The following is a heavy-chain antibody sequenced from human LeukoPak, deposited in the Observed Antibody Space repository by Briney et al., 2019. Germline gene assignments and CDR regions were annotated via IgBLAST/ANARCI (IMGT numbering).Heavy chain of an antibody. V-gene: IGHV3-21*01. CDR1: GFTFSSYA. J-gene: IGHJ4*02. CDR2: ISSSSIYI. CDR3: ARGADNYGYIFDY. Sequence: PGGSLRLSCAASGFTFSSYAMNWVRQAPGKGLEWVSSISSSSIYIYYADSVNGRFTISRDNAKNSLYLQMDSLRAEDTAVCYCARGADNYGYIFDYWGQGTLVTVSS. D-gene: IGHD5-18*01.